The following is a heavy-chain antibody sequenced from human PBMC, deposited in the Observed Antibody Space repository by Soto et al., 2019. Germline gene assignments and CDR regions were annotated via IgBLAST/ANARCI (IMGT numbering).Heavy chain of an antibody. J-gene: IGHJ5*02. D-gene: IGHD3-3*01. CDR2: IYSSGTT. CDR1: EGSLSGFD. V-gene: IGHV4-4*07. Sequence: PSATSYHTRAASEGSLSGFDWTWLLQPAGKGLEWIGRIYSSGTTKYNPSLKSRVTMSLATSKNQFSLRLSSVTATDTAVYYCARSQRFSDWVDPWGPGTVFTVS. CDR3: ARSQRFSDWVDP.